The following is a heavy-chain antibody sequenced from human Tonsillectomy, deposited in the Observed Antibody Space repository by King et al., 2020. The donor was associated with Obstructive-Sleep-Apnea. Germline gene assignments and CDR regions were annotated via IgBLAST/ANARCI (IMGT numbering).Heavy chain of an antibody. Sequence: QLQESGPGLVKPSETLSLTCTVSGDSISSSKYFWGWIRQPPGRGLEWIGTIYYSGRTNYNASLKSRVTISIDTSTNQFSRKLSSVTAADTAVYYCSRESYSSGILWGQGTLVTVSS. J-gene: IGHJ4*02. CDR1: GDSISSSKYF. CDR3: SRESYSSGIL. D-gene: IGHD6-19*01. V-gene: IGHV4-39*07. CDR2: IYYSGRT.